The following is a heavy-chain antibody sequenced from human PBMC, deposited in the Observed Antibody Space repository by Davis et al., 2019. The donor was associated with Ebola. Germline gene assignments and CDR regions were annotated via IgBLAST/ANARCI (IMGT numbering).Heavy chain of an antibody. CDR3: ARQVYWRPYFDY. CDR1: VGSFSGYY. Sequence: SETLSLICAVYVGSFSGYYWSWIRQPPGKGLEWIGYIYYSGSTNYNPSLKSRVTISVDTSKNQFSLKLSSVTAADTAVYYCARQVYWRPYFDYWGQGTLVTVSS. J-gene: IGHJ4*02. V-gene: IGHV4-59*08. D-gene: IGHD2-8*01. CDR2: IYYSGST.